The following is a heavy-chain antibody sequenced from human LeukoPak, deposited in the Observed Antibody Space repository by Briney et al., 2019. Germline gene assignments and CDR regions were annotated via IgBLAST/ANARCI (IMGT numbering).Heavy chain of an antibody. Sequence: SETLSLTCTVSGGSISSGGYYWRWLRQHPGKGLEWIGYIYYSGSTYYNPSLKSRVTISVDTSKNQFSLKLSSVTAADTAVYYCARGPDYDILTDGFDPWGQGTLVTVSS. D-gene: IGHD3-9*01. CDR3: ARGPDYDILTDGFDP. CDR1: GGSISSGGYY. V-gene: IGHV4-31*03. CDR2: IYYSGST. J-gene: IGHJ5*02.